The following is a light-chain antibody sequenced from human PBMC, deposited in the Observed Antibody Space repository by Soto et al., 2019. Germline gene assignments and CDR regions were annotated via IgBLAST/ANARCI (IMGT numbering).Light chain of an antibody. V-gene: IGKV1-39*01. CDR2: AAS. CDR1: QIIIGK. J-gene: IGKJ1*01. Sequence: DIQMTQSPSSLSASVGDTVTITCRTSQIIIGKFSWYQQIPGKAPKLLIYAASRLQSGVPSRFSASGSGTEFTLTISSLHPDDFASYYWQQSYSRVTFGQGTKVDIK. CDR3: QQSYSRVT.